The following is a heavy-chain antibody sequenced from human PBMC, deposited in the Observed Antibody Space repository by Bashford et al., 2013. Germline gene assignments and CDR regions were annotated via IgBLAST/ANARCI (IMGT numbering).Heavy chain of an antibody. Sequence: SETLSLTCTVSGGSISSSSYYWGWIRQPPGKGLEWIGSIYYSGSTYYNPSLKSRVTISVDTSKNQFSLNLSSMTAADTAVYYCARLVRGGRGNGPDHLDYWGQGTLVTVSS. J-gene: IGHJ4*02. CDR2: IYYSGST. V-gene: IGHV4-39*07. D-gene: IGHD3-10*01. CDR3: ARLVRGGRGNGPDHLDY. CDR1: GGSISSSSYY.